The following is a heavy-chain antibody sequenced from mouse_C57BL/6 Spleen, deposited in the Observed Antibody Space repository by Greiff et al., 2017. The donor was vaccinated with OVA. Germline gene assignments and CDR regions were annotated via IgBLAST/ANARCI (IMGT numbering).Heavy chain of an antibody. D-gene: IGHD1-1*01. CDR1: GYSITSGYY. CDR3: ARDRGYYGSSHFDY. Sequence: ESGPGLVKPSQSLSLTCSFTGYSITSGYYWNWIRQFPGNKLEWMGYISYDGSNNYNPSLKNRISITRDTSKNQFFLKLNSVTTEDTATYYCARDRGYYGSSHFDYWGQGTTLTVSS. CDR2: ISYDGSN. V-gene: IGHV3-6*01. J-gene: IGHJ2*01.